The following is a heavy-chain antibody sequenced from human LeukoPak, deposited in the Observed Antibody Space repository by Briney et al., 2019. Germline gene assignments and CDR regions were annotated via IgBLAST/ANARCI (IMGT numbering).Heavy chain of an antibody. V-gene: IGHV4-59*01. D-gene: IGHD6-19*01. CDR3: ARDGPYSSGGYWFDP. CDR1: GGSISSYY. Sequence: TSETLSLTCTVSGGSISSYYWSWIRQPPGKGLEWIGYIYYSGSTNYNPSLKSRVTISVDTSKNQFSLKLSSVTAADTAVYYCARDGPYSSGGYWFDPWGQGTLVTVSS. CDR2: IYYSGST. J-gene: IGHJ5*02.